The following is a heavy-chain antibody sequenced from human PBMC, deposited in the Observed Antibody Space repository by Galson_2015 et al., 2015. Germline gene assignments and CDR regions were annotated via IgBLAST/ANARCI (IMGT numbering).Heavy chain of an antibody. CDR1: GFIFSSYR. J-gene: IGHJ4*02. Sequence: SLRLSCAASGFIFSSYRMNWVRQAPGRGLEWVSYIRSSSNIIYYADSVKGRFTISRDDAKNSLYLQMNSLRDEDTAVYYCVRDHPGYGIGGYWGQGTLVTVSS. D-gene: IGHD1-26*01. V-gene: IGHV3-48*02. CDR2: IRSSSNII. CDR3: VRDHPGYGIGGY.